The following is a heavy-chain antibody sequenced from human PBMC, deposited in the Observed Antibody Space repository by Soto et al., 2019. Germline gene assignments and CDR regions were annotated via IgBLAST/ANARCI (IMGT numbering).Heavy chain of an antibody. D-gene: IGHD3-22*01. J-gene: IGHJ4*02. V-gene: IGHV3-48*02. CDR1: GFTFSSYS. Sequence: GGSLRLSCAASGFTFSSYSMNWVRQAPGKGLEWVSYISSSSSTIYYADSVKGRFTISRDNAKNSLYLQMNSLRDEDTAVYYCARNLIPLAYYYDSSGFDYWGQGTLVTVSS. CDR3: ARNLIPLAYYYDSSGFDY. CDR2: ISSSSSTI.